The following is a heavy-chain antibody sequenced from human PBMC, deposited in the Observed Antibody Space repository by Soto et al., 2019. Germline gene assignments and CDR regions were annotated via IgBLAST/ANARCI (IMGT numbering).Heavy chain of an antibody. D-gene: IGHD3-10*01. V-gene: IGHV1-18*01. Sequence: QVQLVQSGAEVREPGASVKVSCKASGYTFSSYDITWVRQVPGQGLEWMGWISTYTGNTNYAQKLQGRVTMTTDTSTNTAYMDMRSLRSDDTAVYYCARGGGSGPYGMDVWGQGTTVTVSS. CDR3: ARGGGSGPYGMDV. CDR2: ISTYTGNT. J-gene: IGHJ6*02. CDR1: GYTFSSYD.